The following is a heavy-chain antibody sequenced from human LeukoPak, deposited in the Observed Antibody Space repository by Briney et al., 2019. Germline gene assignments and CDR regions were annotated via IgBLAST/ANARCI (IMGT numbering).Heavy chain of an antibody. CDR1: GYSISSGYY. J-gene: IGHJ4*02. Sequence: SETLSLTCSVSGYSISSGYYWGWIRQPPGKGLEWIGSIYYSGSTYYNPSLKSRVTISVETSKNQFSLKLSSVTAADTAVYYCARGGVRGEPNDYWGQGTLVTVSS. V-gene: IGHV4-38-2*02. CDR2: IYYSGST. CDR3: ARGGVRGEPNDY. D-gene: IGHD1-26*01.